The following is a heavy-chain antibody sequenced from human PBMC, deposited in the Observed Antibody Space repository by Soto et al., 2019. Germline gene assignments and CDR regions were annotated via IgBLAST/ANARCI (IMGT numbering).Heavy chain of an antibody. V-gene: IGHV1-18*01. CDR3: ARDSPPVDY. CDR1: GYTFSSYG. J-gene: IGHJ4*02. Sequence: ASVKVSCKASGYTFSSYGISWVRQAPGHGLEWMGWISVYNGNTHSAQKFQGRVSMTTDTSTTTVYMELRSLRSDDTAVYYCARDSPPVDYWGQGTLVTVSS. CDR2: ISVYNGNT.